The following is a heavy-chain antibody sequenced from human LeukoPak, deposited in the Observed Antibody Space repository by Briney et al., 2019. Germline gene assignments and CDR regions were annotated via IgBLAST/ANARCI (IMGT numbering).Heavy chain of an antibody. J-gene: IGHJ4*02. CDR3: ARSPTSDLDAYYFDY. Sequence: ASVKVSCKASGCTFTSYGISWVRQAPGQGLEWMGWISAYSGNKNYAQKLQGRVTMTTDRYTSTADMEVRSLRSDDRAVYYLARSPTSDLDAYYFDYWGQETQVTVSS. V-gene: IGHV1-18*01. CDR2: ISAYSGNK. D-gene: IGHD1-1*01. CDR1: GCTFTSYG.